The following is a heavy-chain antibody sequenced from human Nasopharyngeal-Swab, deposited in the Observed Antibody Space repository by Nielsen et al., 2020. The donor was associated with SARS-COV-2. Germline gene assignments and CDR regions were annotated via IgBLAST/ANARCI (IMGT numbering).Heavy chain of an antibody. CDR3: ARGLDA. CDR1: GDSISTYY. J-gene: IGHJ5*02. Sequence: SETLSLTCSVSGDSISTYYWSWIRQPPGKGLEWIGYISHSGSTNYNPSLKSRVTISVDTPKNQFSLKLTSVTAADTAVYYCARGLDAWGQGTLVTVSS. CDR2: ISHSGST. V-gene: IGHV4-59*13.